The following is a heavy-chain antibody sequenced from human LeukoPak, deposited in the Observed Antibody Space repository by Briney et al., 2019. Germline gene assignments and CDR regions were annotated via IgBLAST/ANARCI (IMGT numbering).Heavy chain of an antibody. Sequence: SETLSLTCAAYGGSFSGYYWSWIRQPPGKGLEWMGEINHSGSTNYNPSLKSRLTISVDTSKTQFSLTLSSVTAAHAAVYYCARGMVEQWLVFDPWGEGTLGTVSS. CDR2: INHSGST. V-gene: IGHV4-34*01. J-gene: IGHJ5*02. CDR1: GGSFSGYY. D-gene: IGHD6-19*01. CDR3: ARGMVEQWLVFDP.